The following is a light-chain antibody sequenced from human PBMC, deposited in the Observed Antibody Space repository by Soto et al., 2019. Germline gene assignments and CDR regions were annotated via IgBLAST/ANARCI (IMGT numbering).Light chain of an antibody. CDR3: QQYNNWPPST. CDR2: AAS. V-gene: IGKV3-15*01. J-gene: IGKJ3*01. CDR1: QSVSGN. Sequence: EIVMTQSPATLSVSPGKIATLSCRASQSVSGNLAWYQQKPGQAPTLLIYAASTRATGIPARFSGSGSVTEFTLTIISLQSEDFAVYYCQQYNNWPPSTFGTGNKVDIK.